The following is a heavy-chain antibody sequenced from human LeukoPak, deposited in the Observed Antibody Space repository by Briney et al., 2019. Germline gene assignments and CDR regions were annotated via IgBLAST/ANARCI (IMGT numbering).Heavy chain of an antibody. Sequence: GGSLRLSCAASGFTFSTYGLQWVRQAPGKGLEWVSFISYSASHKYYADSVKGRFTISRDNAKKSLYLQMNSLRAEDTAVYYCARHLSGVTGYTYGRGIDYWGQGTLVTVSS. CDR1: GFTFSTYG. J-gene: IGHJ4*02. CDR3: ARHLSGVTGYTYGRGIDY. V-gene: IGHV3-30*12. CDR2: ISYSASHK. D-gene: IGHD5-18*01.